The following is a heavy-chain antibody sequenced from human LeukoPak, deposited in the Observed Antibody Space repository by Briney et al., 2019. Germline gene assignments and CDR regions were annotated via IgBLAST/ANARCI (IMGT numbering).Heavy chain of an antibody. J-gene: IGHJ4*02. Sequence: PGGCLRLSWAASGFTFDDYAMHWVRQAPGKGLEWVSGIGWNSGGIVYADSVKGRFTISRDNAKNSLYLQMNSLGAEDTALYYCVKVTAAGFVDHWGQGTLVTVSS. V-gene: IGHV3-9*01. CDR1: GFTFDDYA. CDR2: IGWNSGGI. CDR3: VKVTAAGFVDH. D-gene: IGHD6-13*01.